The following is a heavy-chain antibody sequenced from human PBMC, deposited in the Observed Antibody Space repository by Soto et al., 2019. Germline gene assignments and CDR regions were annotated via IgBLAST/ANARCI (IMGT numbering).Heavy chain of an antibody. CDR1: GFTFSSYG. V-gene: IGHV3-30*03. D-gene: IGHD2-15*01. CDR2: ISYDGSNK. Sequence: GGSLRLSCAASGFTFSSYGMHWVRRAPGKGLEWVAVISYDGSNKYYADSVKGRFTISRDNSKNTLYLQMNSLGAEDTAVYYCARAVVVSAPYYYMDVWGTGTTVTVSS. CDR3: ARAVVVSAPYYYMDV. J-gene: IGHJ6*03.